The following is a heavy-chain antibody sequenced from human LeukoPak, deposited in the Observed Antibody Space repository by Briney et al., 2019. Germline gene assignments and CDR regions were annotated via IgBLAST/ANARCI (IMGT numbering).Heavy chain of an antibody. V-gene: IGHV1-18*01. CDR2: ISAYNGNT. D-gene: IGHD2-21*02. J-gene: IGHJ4*02. CDR3: ARFYAYCGGDCYSEYYFDY. Sequence: ASVKVSCKASGYTFTSYGISWVRQAPGQGLEWMGWISAYNGNTNYAQKLQGRVTMTTDTSTSTAYMELRGLRSDDTAVYYCARFYAYCGGDCYSEYYFDYWGQGTLVTVSS. CDR1: GYTFTSYG.